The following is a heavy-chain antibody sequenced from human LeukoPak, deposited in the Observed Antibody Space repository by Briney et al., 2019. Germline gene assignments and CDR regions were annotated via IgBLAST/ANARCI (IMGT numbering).Heavy chain of an antibody. J-gene: IGHJ4*02. CDR2: IISDGSSI. V-gene: IGHV3-74*01. Sequence: GGSLRLSCAASGFTFSDYYMSWLRQAPGKGLVWVSRIISDGSSISYADSVKGRFTISRDNAKNTLYLQMNSLRAEDTAVYYCARGHVAGTDRHWDYWGQGALVTVSS. D-gene: IGHD6-19*01. CDR1: GFTFSDYY. CDR3: ARGHVAGTDRHWDY.